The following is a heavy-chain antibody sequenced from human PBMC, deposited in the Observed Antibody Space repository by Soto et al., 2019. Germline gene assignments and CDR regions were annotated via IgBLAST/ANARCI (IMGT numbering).Heavy chain of an antibody. V-gene: IGHV1-69*01. D-gene: IGHD1-1*01. Sequence: QVQLVQSGAELRKPGSSVKVSCKASGGTFSDFTINWVRQAPGQRLEWMGGIFPIFDTANYAEKFQGRVTITADESTSTSFMEVSSLRSEDTAVYYCARNGTQTGYSYGMDVWGQGTMVTVSS. CDR1: GGTFSDFT. J-gene: IGHJ6*02. CDR3: ARNGTQTGYSYGMDV. CDR2: IFPIFDTA.